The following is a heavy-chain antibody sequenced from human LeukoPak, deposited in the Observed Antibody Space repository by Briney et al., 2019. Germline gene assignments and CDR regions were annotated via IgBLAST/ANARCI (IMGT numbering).Heavy chain of an antibody. Sequence: ASVKVSCKASGGTFISYAISWVRQAPGQGLEWMGGIIPIFGTANYAQKFQGRVTITADESTSTAYMELSSLRSEDTAVYYCARDMSGSYRFGAFDIWGQGTMVTVSS. D-gene: IGHD1-26*01. CDR3: ARDMSGSYRFGAFDI. CDR1: GGTFISYA. V-gene: IGHV1-69*13. CDR2: IIPIFGTA. J-gene: IGHJ3*02.